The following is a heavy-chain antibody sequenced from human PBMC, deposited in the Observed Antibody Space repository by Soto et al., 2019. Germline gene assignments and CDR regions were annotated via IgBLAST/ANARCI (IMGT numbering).Heavy chain of an antibody. Sequence: SVKVSCKASGGTFSSYAISWVRQAPGQGLEWMGGIIPIFGTANYAQKFQGRVTITADESTSTAYMELSSLRSEDTAVYYCARGPYDSSDTDAFDIWGQGTMVTVSS. J-gene: IGHJ3*02. CDR1: GGTFSSYA. V-gene: IGHV1-69*13. CDR2: IIPIFGTA. D-gene: IGHD3-22*01. CDR3: ARGPYDSSDTDAFDI.